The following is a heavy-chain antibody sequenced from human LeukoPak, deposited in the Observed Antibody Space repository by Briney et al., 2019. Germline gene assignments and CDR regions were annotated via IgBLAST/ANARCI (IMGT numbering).Heavy chain of an antibody. J-gene: IGHJ6*03. D-gene: IGHD2-2*01. CDR2: MNPNSGNT. V-gene: IGHV1-8*03. CDR3: ARGVVPAAAAEYYYCYMDV. Sequence: ASVKVSCKASGYTFTSYDINWVRQATGQGLEWMGWMNPNSGNTGYAQKFQGRVTITRNTSISTAYMELSSLRSEDTAVYYCARGVVPAAAAEYYYCYMDVWGKGTTVTVSS. CDR1: GYTFTSYD.